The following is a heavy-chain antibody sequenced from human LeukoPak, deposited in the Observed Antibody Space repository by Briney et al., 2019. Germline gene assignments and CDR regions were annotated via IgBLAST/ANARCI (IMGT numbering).Heavy chain of an antibody. V-gene: IGHV1-18*01. D-gene: IGHD3-10*01. Sequence: ASVNVSCKASGYTFTSYAISWVRQAPGQGLEWMGRISGYNGNTNYENLQGRVTMTTDTSTSTAYMELRSLRSDDTAVYYCARDHGLWFGELSKDFNWFDPWGQGTLVTVSS. J-gene: IGHJ5*02. CDR1: GYTFTSYA. CDR3: ARDHGLWFGELSKDFNWFDP. CDR2: ISGYNGNT.